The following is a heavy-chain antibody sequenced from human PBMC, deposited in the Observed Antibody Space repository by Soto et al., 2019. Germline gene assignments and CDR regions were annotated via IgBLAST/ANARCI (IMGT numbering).Heavy chain of an antibody. Sequence: SETLSLTCTVSGGSISSYYWSWIRQPPGKGLEWIGYIYYSGSTNYNPSLKSRVTISVDTSKNQFSLKLSSVTAADTAVYYCARGIVNYGDYPGRVGPNDYYYYYGMDVWGQGTTVTVSS. V-gene: IGHV4-59*01. J-gene: IGHJ6*02. D-gene: IGHD4-17*01. CDR1: GGSISSYY. CDR2: IYYSGST. CDR3: ARGIVNYGDYPGRVGPNDYYYYYGMDV.